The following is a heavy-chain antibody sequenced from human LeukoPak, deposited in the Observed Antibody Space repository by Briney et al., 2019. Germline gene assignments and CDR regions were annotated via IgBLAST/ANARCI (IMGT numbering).Heavy chain of an antibody. J-gene: IGHJ4*02. Sequence: SETLSLTCAVYGGSFSGYYWSWIRQPPGKGLEWIGEINHSGSTNYNPSLKSRVTISVDTSKNQFSLKLSSVTAADTAVYYCARETGDYWGQGTLVTVSS. D-gene: IGHD3-10*01. V-gene: IGHV4-34*01. CDR1: GGSFSGYY. CDR3: ARETGDY. CDR2: INHSGST.